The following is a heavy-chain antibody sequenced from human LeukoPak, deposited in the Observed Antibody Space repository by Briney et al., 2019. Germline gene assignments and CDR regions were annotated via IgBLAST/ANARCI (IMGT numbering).Heavy chain of an antibody. Sequence: GGSLRLSCAASGFTFSSYWMSWVRQAPGKGLEGVANIKQDGSEKYYVDSVKGRFTISRDNAKNSLYLQMNSLRAEDTAVYYCARGPWGYYDSSGFDYWGQGTLVTVSS. CDR3: ARGPWGYYDSSGFDY. V-gene: IGHV3-7*01. J-gene: IGHJ4*02. D-gene: IGHD3-22*01. CDR2: IKQDGSEK. CDR1: GFTFSSYW.